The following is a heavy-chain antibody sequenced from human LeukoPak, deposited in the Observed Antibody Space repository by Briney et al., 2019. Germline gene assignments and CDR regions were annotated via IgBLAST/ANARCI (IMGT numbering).Heavy chain of an antibody. V-gene: IGHV4-4*07. J-gene: IGHJ4*02. CDR1: GGSISNYY. Sequence: SETLSLTCTVSGGSISNYYWSWIRQPAGKGLEWIGRIYTSGSTNYNPSLKSRVTISVDTSKNQFSLKLSSVTAADTAVYYCAREVRGSSGWYGKYYFDYWGQGTLVTVSS. CDR3: AREVRGSSGWYGKYYFDY. CDR2: IYTSGST. D-gene: IGHD6-19*01.